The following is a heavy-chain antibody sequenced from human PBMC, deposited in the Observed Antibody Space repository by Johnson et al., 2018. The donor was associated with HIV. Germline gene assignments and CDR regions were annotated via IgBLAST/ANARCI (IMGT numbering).Heavy chain of an antibody. V-gene: IGHV3-33*06. Sequence: QVQLVESGGGVVQPGRSLRLSCAASGFTFSSYGMHWVRQAPGTGLEWVAVIWYDGSNKYYADSVKGRLTISRDNSKNTLYLQMNSLRAEDTAVYYCAKDLFTGREDDVFDIWGQGTMVTVSS. D-gene: IGHD1-14*01. CDR1: GFTFSSYG. CDR3: AKDLFTGREDDVFDI. J-gene: IGHJ3*02. CDR2: IWYDGSNK.